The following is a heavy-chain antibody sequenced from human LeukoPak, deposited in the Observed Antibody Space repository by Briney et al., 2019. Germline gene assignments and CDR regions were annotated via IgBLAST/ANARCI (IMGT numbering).Heavy chain of an antibody. Sequence: GESLKISCKGSGYSFTSYWIGWVRQMPGKGLERMGIIYPGDSDTRYSPSFQGQVTISADKSISTAYLQWSSLKASDTAMYYCARHNNYYDSSGYPFDAFDIWGQGTMVTVSP. CDR3: ARHNNYYDSSGYPFDAFDI. CDR1: GYSFTSYW. CDR2: IYPGDSDT. V-gene: IGHV5-51*01. D-gene: IGHD3-22*01. J-gene: IGHJ3*02.